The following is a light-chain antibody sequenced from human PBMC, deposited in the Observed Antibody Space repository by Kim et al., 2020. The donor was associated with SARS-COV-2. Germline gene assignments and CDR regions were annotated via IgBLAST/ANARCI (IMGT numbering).Light chain of an antibody. Sequence: ASFGDKVTIPCRASHGISAYLNWHQQKPGKAPKPLIYAATYLESGVPSRFSGSGFGTDFTLTINSLQPEDFAIYYCQQSYDVPYIFGQGTKVDIK. V-gene: IGKV1-39*01. CDR2: AAT. CDR1: HGISAY. J-gene: IGKJ2*01. CDR3: QQSYDVPYI.